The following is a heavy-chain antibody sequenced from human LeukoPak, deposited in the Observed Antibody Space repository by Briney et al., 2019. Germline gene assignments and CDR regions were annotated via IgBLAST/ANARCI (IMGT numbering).Heavy chain of an antibody. CDR1: GFTFSSYW. CDR2: INSDGSSI. CDR3: AKDIVRDGGYVDY. J-gene: IGHJ4*02. D-gene: IGHD3-16*02. Sequence: GGSLRLSCAASGFTFSSYWMHWVRQAPGKGLVWVSRINSDGSSITYADYVKGRFTISRDNAKNTLYLQMNSLGGEDTAVYYCAKDIVRDGGYVDYWGQGTLVTVSS. V-gene: IGHV3-74*03.